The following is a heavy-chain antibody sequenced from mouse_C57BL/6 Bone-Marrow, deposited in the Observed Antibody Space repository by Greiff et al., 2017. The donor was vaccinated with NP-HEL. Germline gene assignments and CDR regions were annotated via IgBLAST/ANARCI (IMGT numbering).Heavy chain of an antibody. Sequence: VHLVESGAELARPGASVKMSCKASGYTFTSYTMHWVKQRPGQGLEWIGYINPSSGYTKYNQKFKDKATLTADKSSSTAYMQLSSLTSEDSAVYYCARYCYYGSSSFDYWGQGTTLTVSS. J-gene: IGHJ2*01. V-gene: IGHV1-4*01. D-gene: IGHD1-1*01. CDR3: ARYCYYGSSSFDY. CDR1: GYTFTSYT. CDR2: INPSSGYT.